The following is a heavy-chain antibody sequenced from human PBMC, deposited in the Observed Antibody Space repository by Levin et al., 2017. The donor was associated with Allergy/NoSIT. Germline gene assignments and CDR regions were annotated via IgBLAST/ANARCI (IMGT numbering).Heavy chain of an antibody. CDR3: ARARSSGWWDNWYFDL. Sequence: GGSLRLSCKASGYTFTGYYMHWVRQAPGQGLEWMGWINPNSGGTNYAQKFQGRVTMTRDTSISTAYMELSRLRSDDTAVYYCARARSSGWWDNWYFDLWGRGTLVTVSS. D-gene: IGHD6-19*01. V-gene: IGHV1-2*02. J-gene: IGHJ2*01. CDR1: GYTFTGYY. CDR2: INPNSGGT.